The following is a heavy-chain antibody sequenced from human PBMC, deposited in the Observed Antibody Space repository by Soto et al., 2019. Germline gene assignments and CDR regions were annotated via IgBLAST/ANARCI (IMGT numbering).Heavy chain of an antibody. D-gene: IGHD1-26*01. CDR2: IYYSGST. CDR1: GDSISSYY. V-gene: IGHV4-59*01. Sequence: QVQLQESGPGLVKPSETLSLTCTVSGDSISSYYWSWIRQPPGKGLEWIGYIYYSGSTKYSPSLKSRATIAVDTSKNQFSLKLSSVTAADTAVYYCARDRAVGVNWYFDLWGRGTLVTVSS. CDR3: ARDRAVGVNWYFDL. J-gene: IGHJ2*01.